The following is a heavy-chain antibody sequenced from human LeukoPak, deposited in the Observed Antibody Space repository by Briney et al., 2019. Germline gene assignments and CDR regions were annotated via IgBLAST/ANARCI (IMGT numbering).Heavy chain of an antibody. D-gene: IGHD2-15*01. CDR3: ARRIREGYCSGGSCFSFGY. CDR1: GFSFSSYG. CDR2: ISSSSNTI. J-gene: IGHJ4*02. Sequence: GGSLRLSCAASGFSFSSYGMNWVRQAPGKGLEWVSHISSSSNTIYYADSVKGRLTISRDNAKNSLYLQMNSLRAEDTAVYYCARRIREGYCSGGSCFSFGYWGQGTLVTVSS. V-gene: IGHV3-48*01.